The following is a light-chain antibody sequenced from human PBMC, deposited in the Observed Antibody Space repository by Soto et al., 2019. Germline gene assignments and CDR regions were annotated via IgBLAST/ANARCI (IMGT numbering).Light chain of an antibody. Sequence: QSALTQSPSVSAAPGQKVTISCSGGSSNIGTNFVAWYQRLPGTAPKLLIYDNHRRPSGIPDRFSGSKSGTSATLAITGLQTGDEADYFCGAWDSSLRGVVFGGGTKLTVL. CDR2: DNH. CDR3: GAWDSSLRGVV. J-gene: IGLJ2*01. CDR1: SSNIGTNF. V-gene: IGLV1-51*01.